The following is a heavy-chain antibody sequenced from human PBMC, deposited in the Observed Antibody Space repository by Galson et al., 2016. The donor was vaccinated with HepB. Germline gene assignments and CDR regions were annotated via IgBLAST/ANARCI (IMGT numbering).Heavy chain of an antibody. Sequence: LSLTCTVSGGSISSYYWSWIRQPPGKGLEWIGYIYYSGSTNYNPSLRSRVTISVDTSKNQFSLKLSSVTAADTAVYYCARGDGYNFHWGQGTLVTVSS. D-gene: IGHD5-24*01. CDR2: IYYSGST. CDR1: GGSISSYY. V-gene: IGHV4-59*01. CDR3: ARGDGYNFH. J-gene: IGHJ4*02.